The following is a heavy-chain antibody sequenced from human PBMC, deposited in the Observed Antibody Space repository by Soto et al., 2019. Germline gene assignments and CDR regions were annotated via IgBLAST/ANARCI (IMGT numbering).Heavy chain of an antibody. CDR1: GFTFSHYA. V-gene: IGHV3-30*18. D-gene: IGHD1-26*01. Sequence: GGSLRVSCAASGFTFSHYAMYWVRQAPGKGLEWVAVVSSDGINEYSADSVKGRFTISRDNSKNALYLQMDSLRDEDTAVYYCAKGNGGSKGSFYYYGMDVWGLGTTVTVS. J-gene: IGHJ6*02. CDR2: VSSDGINE. CDR3: AKGNGGSKGSFYYYGMDV.